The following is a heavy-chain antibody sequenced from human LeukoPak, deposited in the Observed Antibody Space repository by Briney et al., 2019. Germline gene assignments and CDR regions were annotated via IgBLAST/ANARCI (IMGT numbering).Heavy chain of an antibody. Sequence: TSGGPLRLSCAASGFTFSSYAMEWVRQAPGKGLEWVSSITGSSDSIYYADSVKGRFTISRDNAKNSVYLQMNSLRAEDTAVYYCARLVCSTIPCYGKFYFDSWGQGTLVPVSS. D-gene: IGHD2-2*01. CDR2: ITGSSDSI. J-gene: IGHJ4*02. V-gene: IGHV3-21*01. CDR1: GFTFSSYA. CDR3: ARLVCSTIPCYGKFYFDS.